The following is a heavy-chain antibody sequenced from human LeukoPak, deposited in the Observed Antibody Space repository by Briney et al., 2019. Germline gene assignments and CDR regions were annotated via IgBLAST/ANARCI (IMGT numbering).Heavy chain of an antibody. CDR1: GGSLSSYY. Sequence: SETLSLTCTVSGGSLSSYYWSWIRQPPGKGLEWIGYIYYSGSTNYNPSLKSRVTISVDTSKNQFSLKLSSVTAADTAVYYCARDRLSGYYGMDVWGQGTTVTVSS. CDR2: IYYSGST. D-gene: IGHD3-10*01. J-gene: IGHJ6*02. V-gene: IGHV4-59*01. CDR3: ARDRLSGYYGMDV.